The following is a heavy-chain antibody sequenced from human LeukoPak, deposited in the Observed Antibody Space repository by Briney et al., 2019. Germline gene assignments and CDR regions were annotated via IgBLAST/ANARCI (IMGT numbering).Heavy chain of an antibody. CDR3: ARGRGSSGWYWGRYFDY. CDR2: VNHSGAT. V-gene: IGHV4-34*01. J-gene: IGHJ4*02. CDR1: GGSFNNYY. Sequence: PSETLSLTCAVYGGSFNNYYWSWFRQPPGKGLEWIGEVNHSGATNYSPSLKSRLTMSVDTSKSQFSLTLRSVTAADTAVYYCARGRGSSGWYWGRYFDYWGQGTLVTVSS. D-gene: IGHD6-19*01.